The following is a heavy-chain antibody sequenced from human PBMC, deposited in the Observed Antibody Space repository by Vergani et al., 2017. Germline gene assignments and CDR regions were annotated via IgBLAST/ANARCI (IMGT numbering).Heavy chain of an antibody. CDR1: GGSISSSNW. CDR3: ARDGGHNIVNGAFDY. V-gene: IGHV4-4*02. CDR2: IYHSGST. J-gene: IGHJ4*02. D-gene: IGHD2/OR15-2a*01. Sequence: QVQLQESGPGLVKPSGTLSLTCAVSGGSISSSNWWSWVRQPPGKGLEWIGEIYHSGSTNYNPSLKIRVTISVDKSKNQFSLKLSSVTSAETAVYYCARDGGHNIVNGAFDYWGQGTLVTVSS.